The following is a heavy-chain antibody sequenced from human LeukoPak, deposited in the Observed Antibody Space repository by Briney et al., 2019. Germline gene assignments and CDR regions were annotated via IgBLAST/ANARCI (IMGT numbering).Heavy chain of an antibody. CDR3: ATQVAGGPLDY. CDR1: GGSISSTTYY. V-gene: IGHV4-39*01. Sequence: IPSETLSLTCAVSGGSISSTTYYWAWIRQPPGKGLEWIGSIYYTGRTHYLPSLKSRVTISLDTSKNQFSLSLSPVTAADTAVYYCATQVAGGPLDYWGQGTLVTVSS. D-gene: IGHD6-19*01. CDR2: IYYTGRT. J-gene: IGHJ4*02.